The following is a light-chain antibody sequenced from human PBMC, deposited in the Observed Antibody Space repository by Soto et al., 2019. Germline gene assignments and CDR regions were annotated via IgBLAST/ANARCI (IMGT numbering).Light chain of an antibody. Sequence: DIQMTQSPSSLSASVGDRVTITCRASQGISNLLGWFQHKPGKAPKRLIYAASSLQGGVPSRFSGSGSGTELTLTITGLQPEDFADYYCLQHNTYPYTFGQGTKLEIK. CDR3: LQHNTYPYT. CDR2: AAS. J-gene: IGKJ2*01. CDR1: QGISNL. V-gene: IGKV1-17*01.